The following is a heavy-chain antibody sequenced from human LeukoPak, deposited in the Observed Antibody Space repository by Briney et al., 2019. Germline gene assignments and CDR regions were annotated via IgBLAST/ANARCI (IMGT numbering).Heavy chain of an antibody. D-gene: IGHD4-17*01. Sequence: ASVKVSCKASGGTFSSYAISWVRQAPGQGLEWMGGIIPIFGTANYAQKFQGRVTITADESTSTAYMELSSLRSEDTAVYYCARLDGTTVTYGVPFEDYWGQGTLVTVSS. J-gene: IGHJ4*02. CDR2: IIPIFGTA. CDR3: ARLDGTTVTYGVPFEDY. CDR1: GGTFSSYA. V-gene: IGHV1-69*13.